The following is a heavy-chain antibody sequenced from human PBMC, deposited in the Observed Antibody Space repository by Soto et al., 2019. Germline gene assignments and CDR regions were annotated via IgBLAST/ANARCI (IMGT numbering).Heavy chain of an antibody. CDR1: GGSISSYY. CDR2: IYYNVNT. V-gene: IGHV4-59*08. Sequence: SETLSLTCTVSGGSISSYYWSWIRHPPGKGLEWIGYIYYNVNTNYNPSLKSRVTISVDTSKNQFSLKLSSVTAADTAVYYCARHENLHGDYDDWGQGTLVTVSS. D-gene: IGHD4-17*01. CDR3: ARHENLHGDYDD. J-gene: IGHJ4*02.